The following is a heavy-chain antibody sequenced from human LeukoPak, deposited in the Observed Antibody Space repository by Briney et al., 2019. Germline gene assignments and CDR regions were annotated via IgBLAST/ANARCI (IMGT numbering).Heavy chain of an antibody. CDR1: GFTFSSYA. D-gene: IGHD3-10*01. J-gene: IGHJ5*02. Sequence: PGGSLRLSCAASGFTFSSYAMSWVRQAPGKGLEWVSAISGSGGSTYYADSVKGGFTISRDNSKNTLYLQMNSLRAEDTAVYYCAKWRVRLLWFGESPYNWFDPWGQGTLVTVSS. CDR3: AKWRVRLLWFGESPYNWFDP. CDR2: ISGSGGST. V-gene: IGHV3-23*01.